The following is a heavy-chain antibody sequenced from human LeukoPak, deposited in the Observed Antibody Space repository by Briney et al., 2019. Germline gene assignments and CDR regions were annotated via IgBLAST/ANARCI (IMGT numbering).Heavy chain of an antibody. V-gene: IGHV1-69*04. CDR2: IVPILGIA. J-gene: IGHJ3*02. CDR3: ARDSGSYDAFDM. CDR1: GGTFSSYA. Sequence: SVKVSCNASGGTFSSYAISWVRQAPGQGLEWMGRIVPILGIANYAQKFQGRVTITADKSTSTVYMELSSLRSEDTAVYYCARDSGSYDAFDMWGQGTMVTVSS. D-gene: IGHD1-26*01.